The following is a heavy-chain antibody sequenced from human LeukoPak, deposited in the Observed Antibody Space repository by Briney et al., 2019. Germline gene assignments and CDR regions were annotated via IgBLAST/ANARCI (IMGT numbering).Heavy chain of an antibody. CDR1: EYSFPNYC. V-gene: IGHV5-51*01. D-gene: IGHD6-13*01. J-gene: IGHJ4*02. Sequence: GESLKISCKHSEYSFPNYCIGWVRQMPGKGLEWMGIIYPDDSDTKYSPSFQGQLTISADKSISTAYLQWSSLKASDTAMYYCAIGRGGQQLGDYWGQGTLVTVSS. CDR2: IYPDDSDT. CDR3: AIGRGGQQLGDY.